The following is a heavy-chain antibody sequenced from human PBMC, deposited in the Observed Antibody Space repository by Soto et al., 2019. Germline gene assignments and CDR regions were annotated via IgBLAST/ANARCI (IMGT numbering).Heavy chain of an antibody. Sequence: GGSLRLSCAASGFTFSSYSMNWVRQAPGKGLEWVSSISSSSSYIYYADSVKSRFTISRDNAKNSLYLQMNSLRAEDTAVYYCARGSLSGSYYYYGMDVWGQGTTVTVSS. CDR2: ISSSSSYI. J-gene: IGHJ6*02. CDR1: GFTFSSYS. CDR3: ARGSLSGSYYYYGMDV. D-gene: IGHD1-26*01. V-gene: IGHV3-21*01.